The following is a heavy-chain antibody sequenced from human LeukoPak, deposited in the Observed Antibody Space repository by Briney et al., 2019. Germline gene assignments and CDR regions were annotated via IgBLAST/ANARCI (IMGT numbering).Heavy chain of an antibody. V-gene: IGHV3-21*01. Sequence: GGSLRLSCAASGFTFSSYSMNWVRQAPGKGLEWVSSISSSSSYIYYADSVKGRFTISRDNAKDSLYLQMNSLRAEDTAVYYCARDAYDFWSGYPQYYFDYWGQGTLVTVSS. CDR3: ARDAYDFWSGYPQYYFDY. J-gene: IGHJ4*02. D-gene: IGHD3-3*01. CDR2: ISSSSSYI. CDR1: GFTFSSYS.